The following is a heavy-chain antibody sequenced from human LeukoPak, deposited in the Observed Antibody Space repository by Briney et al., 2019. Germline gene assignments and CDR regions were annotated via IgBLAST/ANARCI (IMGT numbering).Heavy chain of an antibody. CDR2: ISGSGGST. V-gene: IGHV3-23*01. CDR3: AKDLKYYDILTAFDY. Sequence: GGTLRLSCAASGFTFSSYGMSWVRQAPGKGLEWVSAISGSGGSTYYADSVKGRFTISRDNSKNTLYLQMNSLRAEDTAVYYCAKDLKYYDILTAFDYWGQGTLVTVSS. J-gene: IGHJ4*02. CDR1: GFTFSSYG. D-gene: IGHD3-9*01.